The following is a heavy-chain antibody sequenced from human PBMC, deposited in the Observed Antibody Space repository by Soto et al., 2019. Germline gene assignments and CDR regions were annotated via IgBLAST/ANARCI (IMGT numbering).Heavy chain of an antibody. CDR2: ISAYNGNT. D-gene: IGHD6-13*01. CDR1: GGTFSSYA. Sequence: GASVKVSCKASGGTFSSYAISWVRQAPGQGLEWMGWISAYNGNTNYAQKLQGRVTMTTDTSTSTAYMELRSLRSDDTAVYYCASGTAAGTLKTTYYYYGMDVWGQGTTVTVSS. CDR3: ASGTAAGTLKTTYYYYGMDV. J-gene: IGHJ6*02. V-gene: IGHV1-18*01.